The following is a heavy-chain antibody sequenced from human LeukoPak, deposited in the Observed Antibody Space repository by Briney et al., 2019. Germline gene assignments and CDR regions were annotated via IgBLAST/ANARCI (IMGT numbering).Heavy chain of an antibody. CDR1: GYSFTTNW. CDR3: VRSGYDGFDS. Sequence: GESLKISCKGSGYSFTTNWIGWVRQMPGKGLEWMGIIYPGDSDTRYSPSFQGQVTISADKSVSTAYLQWRSLKASDTAMYYCVRSGYDGFDSWGQGTLVTVSS. J-gene: IGHJ4*02. D-gene: IGHD5-12*01. V-gene: IGHV5-51*01. CDR2: IYPGDSDT.